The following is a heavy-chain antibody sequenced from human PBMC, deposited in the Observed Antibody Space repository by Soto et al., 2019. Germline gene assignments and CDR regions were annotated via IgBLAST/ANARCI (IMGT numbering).Heavy chain of an antibody. CDR2: IDWDDDK. CDR1: GFSLSTSGMC. CDR3: ARGYSYGYRGCPSTD. Sequence: SGPTLVNPTQTLTLTCTFSGFSLSTSGMCVSWIRQPPGKALEWLALIDWDDDKYYGTSLKTRLTISKDTSKNQVVLTMTNMDPVDTATYYCARGYSYGYRGCPSTDWGQGTLVTVSS. J-gene: IGHJ4*02. D-gene: IGHD5-18*01. V-gene: IGHV2-70*01.